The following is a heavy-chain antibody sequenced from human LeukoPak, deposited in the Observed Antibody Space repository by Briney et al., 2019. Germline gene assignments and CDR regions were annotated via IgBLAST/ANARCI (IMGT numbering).Heavy chain of an antibody. CDR1: GFTFDDYA. CDR2: ISWNSGSI. CDR3: AKGPVTAMVTPFDY. J-gene: IGHJ4*02. Sequence: GGSLRLSCAASGFTFDDYAMHWVRQAPGKGLEWVSGISWNSGSIGYAYYVKGRFTISRDNAKNSLYLQMNSLRAEDTALYYCAKGPVTAMVTPFDYGGQGTLVPVSS. V-gene: IGHV3-9*01. D-gene: IGHD5-18*01.